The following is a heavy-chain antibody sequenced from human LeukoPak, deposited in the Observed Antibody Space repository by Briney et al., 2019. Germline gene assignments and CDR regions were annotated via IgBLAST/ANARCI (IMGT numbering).Heavy chain of an antibody. D-gene: IGHD3-22*01. Sequence: SETLSLTCTVSGGSINSYYWSWIRQPAGKGLEWTGRIHPSGSSNYSPSLKSRVTMSVDTSNNRFSLKLSSVTAADTAVYYCARDKLMTMIVVVTHDAFDIWGQGTMVTVSS. CDR3: ARDKLMTMIVVVTHDAFDI. J-gene: IGHJ3*02. V-gene: IGHV4-4*07. CDR2: IHPSGSS. CDR1: GGSINSYY.